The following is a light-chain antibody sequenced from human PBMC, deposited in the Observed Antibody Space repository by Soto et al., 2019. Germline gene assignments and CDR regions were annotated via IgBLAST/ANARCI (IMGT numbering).Light chain of an antibody. Sequence: EIVMMQSPATLSVSPGERATLSCRASQSLSSNLAWYQQKPGQSPRLLIYGASTRATGIPDRFSGSGSGTEFTLTISSLQSEEFEVYYCQQYNNWPITFGQGTRLEIK. CDR1: QSLSSN. CDR3: QQYNNWPIT. V-gene: IGKV3-15*01. J-gene: IGKJ5*01. CDR2: GAS.